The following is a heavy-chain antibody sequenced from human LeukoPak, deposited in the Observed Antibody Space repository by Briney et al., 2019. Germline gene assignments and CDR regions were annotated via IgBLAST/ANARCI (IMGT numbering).Heavy chain of an antibody. D-gene: IGHD1-26*01. CDR2: ISGSGGST. V-gene: IGHV3-23*01. CDR3: AKGHTKRIVGATYYFDY. J-gene: IGHJ4*02. CDR1: GFTFSSYA. Sequence: GGSLRLSCAASGFTFSSYAMSWVRQAPGKGLEWVSAISGSGGSTYYADSVKGRFTISRDNSKNTLYLQMNSLRAEDTAVYYCAKGHTKRIVGATYYFDYWGQGTLVTVSS.